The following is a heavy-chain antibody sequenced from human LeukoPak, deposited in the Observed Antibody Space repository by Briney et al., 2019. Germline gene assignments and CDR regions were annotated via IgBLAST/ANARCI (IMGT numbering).Heavy chain of an antibody. CDR2: INPNSGGT. Sequence: GASVKVSCKASGYTFTGYYMHWVRQAPGQGLEWMGRINPNSGGTNYAQKFQGRVTMTRDTSISTAYMELSRLRSEDTAVYYCVRSITIFGVVILFGYWGQGTLVTVSS. CDR1: GYTFTGYY. J-gene: IGHJ4*02. V-gene: IGHV1-2*06. D-gene: IGHD3-3*01. CDR3: VRSITIFGVVILFGY.